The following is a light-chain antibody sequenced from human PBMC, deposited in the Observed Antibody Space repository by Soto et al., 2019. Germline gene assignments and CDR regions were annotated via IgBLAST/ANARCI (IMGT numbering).Light chain of an antibody. CDR3: MQRIEFPLT. CDR1: QSISRY. J-gene: IGKJ4*01. V-gene: IGKV1-39*01. Sequence: DIQMTQSPSSLSASVGDRVTVTCRAGQSISRYLNWYQQRPGKAPKLLIYTLSYRASGVPDRFSGSGSGTDFTLKISRVEAEDVGVYYCMQRIEFPLTFGGGTKVDIK. CDR2: TLS.